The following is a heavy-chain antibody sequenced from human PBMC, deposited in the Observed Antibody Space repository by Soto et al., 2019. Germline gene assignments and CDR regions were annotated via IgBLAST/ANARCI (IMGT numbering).Heavy chain of an antibody. D-gene: IGHD3-10*01. CDR3: AKHYYYYGSGSYYNGGFDY. Sequence: QLQLQESGPGLVKPSETLSLTCTVSGGSISSSSYYWGWIRQPPGKGLEWIGSIYYSGSTYYNPSLKSRVTISVDTSKNQFSLKLSSVTAADTAVYYYAKHYYYYGSGSYYNGGFDYWGQGTLVTVSS. V-gene: IGHV4-39*01. J-gene: IGHJ4*02. CDR1: GGSISSSSYY. CDR2: IYYSGST.